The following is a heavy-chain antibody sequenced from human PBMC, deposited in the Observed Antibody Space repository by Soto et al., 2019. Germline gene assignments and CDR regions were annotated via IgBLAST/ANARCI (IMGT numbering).Heavy chain of an antibody. CDR2: ISNDGDYT. D-gene: IGHD6-13*01. J-gene: IGHJ4*02. CDR3: AKDPRSSSPPY. CDR1: GFTFGSRH. Sequence: GGSLRLSCADSGFTFGSRHMAWVRQAPGKGLEWVSAISNDGDYTFYIDSVRGRFTISRDNSNNILHLQMNALRADDTAVYYCAKDPRSSSPPYWGQGTLVTVSS. V-gene: IGHV3-23*01.